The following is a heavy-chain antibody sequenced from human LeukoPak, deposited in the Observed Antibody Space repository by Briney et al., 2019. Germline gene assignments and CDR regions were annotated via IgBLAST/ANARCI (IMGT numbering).Heavy chain of an antibody. CDR3: ARDEGIAGDFDY. D-gene: IGHD6-13*01. Sequence: SETLSLTCTVSGGSISSSSYYWGWIRQPPGNGLEWIGSIYHSGSTYYNPSLKSRVTISVDTSKNHFSLKLSSVTAADTAVYYCARDEGIAGDFDYWGQGTLVTVSS. V-gene: IGHV4-39*02. CDR2: IYHSGST. J-gene: IGHJ4*02. CDR1: GGSISSSSYY.